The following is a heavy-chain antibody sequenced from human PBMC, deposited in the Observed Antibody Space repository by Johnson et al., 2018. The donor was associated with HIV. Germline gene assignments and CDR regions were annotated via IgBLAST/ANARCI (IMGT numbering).Heavy chain of an antibody. CDR3: ARVTIFGVTKVDAFDI. D-gene: IGHD3-3*01. CDR1: GFTFSSYA. J-gene: IGHJ3*02. V-gene: IGHV3-20*04. CDR2: INWNGGST. Sequence: VQLVESGGGLVQPGGSLRLSCAASGFTFSSYAMSWVRQAPGKGLVWVSGINWNGGSTDYVDSVKGRFTISRDNAKNSLYLQMNRLRAEDTALYYCARVTIFGVTKVDAFDIWGQGTMVTVSS.